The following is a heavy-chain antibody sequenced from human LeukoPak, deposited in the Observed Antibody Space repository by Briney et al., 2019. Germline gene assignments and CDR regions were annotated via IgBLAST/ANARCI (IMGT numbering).Heavy chain of an antibody. CDR1: GFTFCSYS. D-gene: IGHD1-26*01. V-gene: IGHV3-48*04. CDR3: ARVDAWELPHYYYYMDV. J-gene: IGHJ6*03. Sequence: GGSLSLSCAVSGFTFCSYSMNWVRQAPGKGVEWVSYISSSGSTIYYADSVKGRFTISRDNAKNSLYLQTNSLRAEDTAVYYCARVDAWELPHYYYYMDVWGKGTTDTISS. CDR2: ISSSGSTI.